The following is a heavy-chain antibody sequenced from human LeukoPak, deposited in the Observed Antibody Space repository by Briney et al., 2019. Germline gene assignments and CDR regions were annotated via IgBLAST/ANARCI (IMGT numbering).Heavy chain of an antibody. CDR3: ARDRDLRPHTSFDI. CDR2: IYASGSSGNT. CDR1: GGSISRYY. V-gene: IGHV4-4*07. Sequence: SETLSLTCTVSGGSISRYYWSWIRQSAGKGLEWIGRIYASGSSGNTKYNPSLKSRVTISLDTSKNRFSLKVNSVTAAGTAVYYCARDRDLRPHTSFDIWGQGTLVTVSP. J-gene: IGHJ3*02. D-gene: IGHD2-21*01.